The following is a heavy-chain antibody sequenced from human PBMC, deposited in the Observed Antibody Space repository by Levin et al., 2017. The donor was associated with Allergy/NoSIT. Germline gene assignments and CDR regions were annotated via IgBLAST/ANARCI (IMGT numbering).Heavy chain of an antibody. J-gene: IGHJ4*02. D-gene: IGHD6-19*01. CDR1: GYSISSGYY. CDR3: ARVAVTNTGWLKYYFDY. V-gene: IGHV4-38-2*01. CDR2: IYHGGTT. Sequence: SQTLSLTCGVSGYSISSGYYWGWIRQPPGKGLEWIGSIYHGGTTYYNPSLRSRVALSVDTSKNQFSLKLRSVTAADTAVFYCARVAVTNTGWLKYYFDYWGQGTLVIVSS.